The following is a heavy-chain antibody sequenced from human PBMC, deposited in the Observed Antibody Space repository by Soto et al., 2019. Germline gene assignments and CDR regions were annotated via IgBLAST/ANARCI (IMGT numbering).Heavy chain of an antibody. CDR1: GFTFSSYG. J-gene: IGHJ4*02. Sequence: QVQLVESGGGVVQPGRSLRLSCAASGFTFSSYGMHWVRQAPGKGLEWVAVISYDGSNKYYADSVKGRFTISRDNSKNTLYLQMNSLRAEDTAVYYCAKDRDGFDYGGQGTLVTVSS. V-gene: IGHV3-30*18. CDR2: ISYDGSNK. CDR3: AKDRDGFDY.